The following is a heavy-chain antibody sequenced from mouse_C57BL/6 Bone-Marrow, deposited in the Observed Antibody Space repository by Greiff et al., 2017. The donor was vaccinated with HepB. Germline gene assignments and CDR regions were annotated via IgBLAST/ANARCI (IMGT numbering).Heavy chain of an antibody. CDR1: GFTFSSYA. CDR2: ISDGGNYT. J-gene: IGHJ1*03. CDR3: ARAPLTYWYFDV. Sequence: EVKLVESGGGLVKPGGSLKLSCAASGFTFSSYAMSWVRQTPEKRLEWVATISDGGNYTYYPDNVKGRFTISRDNAKNNLYLQMSHLKSEDTAMYYCARAPLTYWYFDVWGTGTTVTVSS. D-gene: IGHD1-3*01. V-gene: IGHV5-4*03.